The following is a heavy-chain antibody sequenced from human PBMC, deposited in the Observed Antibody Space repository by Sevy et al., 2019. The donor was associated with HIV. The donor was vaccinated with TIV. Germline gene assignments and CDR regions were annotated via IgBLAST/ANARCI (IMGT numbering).Heavy chain of an antibody. CDR1: GFSFSYYG. J-gene: IGHJ6*02. D-gene: IGHD1-26*01. Sequence: GESLKISCIGSGFSFSYYGIHWVRQSPGKGLDWVALISHDGINEYYADSVKDRFTISTDNSKNTVYLEMNSLRNEDTAIYFCANAYSGSYSHSYLYALDVWGQGTTVTVSS. CDR3: ANAYSGSYSHSYLYALDV. V-gene: IGHV3-30*18. CDR2: ISHDGINE.